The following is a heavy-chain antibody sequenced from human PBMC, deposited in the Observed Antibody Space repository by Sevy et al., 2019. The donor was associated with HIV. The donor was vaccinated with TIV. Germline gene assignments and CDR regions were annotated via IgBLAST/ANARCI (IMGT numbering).Heavy chain of an antibody. CDR3: AKVVARGVAGAGTAWGMDV. Sequence: GGSLRLSCAASGFTFTNYAMNWVRQAPGKGLEWVSAISGSGGTTYYADSVQGRFTISRDKSKNTLYLQMNSLRAEDTAVYYCAKVVARGVAGAGTAWGMDVWGQGTTVTVSS. CDR1: GFTFTNYA. V-gene: IGHV3-23*01. CDR2: ISGSGGTT. D-gene: IGHD6-19*01. J-gene: IGHJ6*02.